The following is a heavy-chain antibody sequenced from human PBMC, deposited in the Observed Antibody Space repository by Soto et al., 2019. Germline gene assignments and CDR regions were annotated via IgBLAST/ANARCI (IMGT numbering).Heavy chain of an antibody. CDR3: ARGGSWQLVASYFDY. J-gene: IGHJ4*02. CDR2: INPSGGST. Sequence: ASVKVSCKASGYSLSGYYPHWVRQAPGQGLEWMGIINPSGGSTSYAQKFQGRVTMTRDTSTSTVYMELSSLRSEDTAVYYCARGGSWQLVASYFDYWGQGTLVTVSS. D-gene: IGHD6-6*01. CDR1: GYSLSGYY. V-gene: IGHV1-46*01.